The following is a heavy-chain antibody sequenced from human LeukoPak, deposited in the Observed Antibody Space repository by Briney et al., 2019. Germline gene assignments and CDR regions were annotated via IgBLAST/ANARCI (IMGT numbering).Heavy chain of an antibody. CDR2: INSDGSST. J-gene: IGHJ6*04. CDR1: GFTFSSYW. CDR3: ARAEAPDSSGYYYFIGDV. Sequence: GGSLRLSCAASGFTFSSYWMHWVRQAPGKGLVWVSRINSDGSSTSYADSVKGRFTISRDNAKNTLYLQMNSLRAEDTAVYYCARAEAPDSSGYYYFIGDVWGKGTTVTVSS. D-gene: IGHD3-22*01. V-gene: IGHV3-74*01.